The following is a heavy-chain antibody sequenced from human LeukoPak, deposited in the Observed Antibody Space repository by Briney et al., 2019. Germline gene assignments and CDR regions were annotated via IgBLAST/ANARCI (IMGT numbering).Heavy chain of an antibody. D-gene: IGHD1-26*01. CDR1: GGXISSYY. V-gene: IGHV4-59*01. J-gene: IGHJ2*01. Sequence: SETLSLTCTVSGGXISSYYCSWIRQPPGKGPEWIGYIYYSRTTEYNPSLKSRVTISADTSKNQFSLKLNSVTAADTAVYYCVRRQWELQYFDLWGRGTLVAVSS. CDR2: IYYSRTT. CDR3: VRRQWELQYFDL.